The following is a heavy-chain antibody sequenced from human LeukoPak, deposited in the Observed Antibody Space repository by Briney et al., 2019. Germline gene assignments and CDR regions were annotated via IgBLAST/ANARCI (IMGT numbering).Heavy chain of an antibody. CDR2: ISAYNGNT. J-gene: IGHJ6*02. Sequence: ASVKVSCKASGYTFTGYYMHWVRQAPGQGLEWMGWISAYNGNTNYAQKLQGRVTMTTDTSTSTAYMELRSLRSDDTAVYYCARDPSPLITFGGVIVRPPNYYYYYGMDVWGQGTTVTVSS. CDR1: GYTFTGYY. V-gene: IGHV1-18*04. D-gene: IGHD3-16*02. CDR3: ARDPSPLITFGGVIVRPPNYYYYYGMDV.